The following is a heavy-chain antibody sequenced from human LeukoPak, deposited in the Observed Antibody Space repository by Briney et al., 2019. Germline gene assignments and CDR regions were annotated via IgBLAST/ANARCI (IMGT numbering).Heavy chain of an antibody. Sequence: ASVKVSCKASGYTFTGYYMHWVRQAPGQGLEWRGWINPNSGGTNYAQKLQGRVTMTRDTSISTAYMELSRLRSDDTAVYYCARGQHDYGGKNWFDPWGQGTLVSVSS. CDR2: INPNSGGT. J-gene: IGHJ5*02. CDR1: GYTFTGYY. CDR3: ARGQHDYGGKNWFDP. V-gene: IGHV1-2*02. D-gene: IGHD4-17*01.